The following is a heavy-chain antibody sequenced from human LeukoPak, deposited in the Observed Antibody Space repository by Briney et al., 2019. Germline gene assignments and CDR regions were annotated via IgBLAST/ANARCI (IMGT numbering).Heavy chain of an antibody. CDR2: IDHAGTT. CDR3: ARRRDGYNQLDY. Sequence: SETLSLTCVVSGGSISTNDYWWGWIRQPPGKGLEWIGTIDHAGTTFYNVSLKSRVTITVNKPNNQYSLRMNSVGAADRAVEFCARRRDGYNQLDYWGQGTLVTVSS. J-gene: IGHJ4*02. D-gene: IGHD5-24*01. CDR1: GGSISTNDYW. V-gene: IGHV4-39*01.